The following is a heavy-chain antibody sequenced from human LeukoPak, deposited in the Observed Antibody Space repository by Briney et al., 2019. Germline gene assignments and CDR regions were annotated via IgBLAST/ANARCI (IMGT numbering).Heavy chain of an antibody. CDR2: ISADSGDT. D-gene: IGHD2-8*01. J-gene: IGHJ6*02. CDR1: GYTFINYG. CDR3: ARVFGGGNGYGLDV. Sequence: ASVKVSCRASGYTFINYGISWVRQAPGHGLEWMGWISADSGDTEYAQNLHGRVTMTTDTSTRTAYMEMRSLRSDDTAVYYCARVFGGGNGYGLDVWGQGTTVTVSS. V-gene: IGHV1-18*01.